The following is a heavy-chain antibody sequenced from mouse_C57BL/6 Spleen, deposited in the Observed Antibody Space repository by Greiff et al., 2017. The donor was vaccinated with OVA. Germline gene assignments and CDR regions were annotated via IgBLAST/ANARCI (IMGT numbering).Heavy chain of an antibody. J-gene: IGHJ4*01. Sequence: VQLQQSGAELARPGASVKLSCKASGYTFTSYGISWVKQRTGQGLEWIGEIYPRSGNTYYNEKFKGKATLTADKSSSTAYMELRSLTSEDSAVYFCARARAMDYWGQGKSVTASP. CDR3: ARARAMDY. D-gene: IGHD3-1*01. V-gene: IGHV1-81*01. CDR1: GYTFTSYG. CDR2: IYPRSGNT.